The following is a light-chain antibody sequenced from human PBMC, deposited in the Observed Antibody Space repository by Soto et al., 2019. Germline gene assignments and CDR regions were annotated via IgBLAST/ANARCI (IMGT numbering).Light chain of an antibody. CDR3: SSKRDSSTIFV. J-gene: IGLJ1*01. CDR2: EVT. CDR1: SSDVGAYNY. Sequence: QSVLAQPASVSGSPGQSITISCTGTSSDVGAYNYVSWYQHHPGKVPKLLIYEVTNRPSGVSDRFSGSKSGNTASVTISGLQAADDAAYYCSSKRDSSTIFVFGTGTKVTVL. V-gene: IGLV2-14*01.